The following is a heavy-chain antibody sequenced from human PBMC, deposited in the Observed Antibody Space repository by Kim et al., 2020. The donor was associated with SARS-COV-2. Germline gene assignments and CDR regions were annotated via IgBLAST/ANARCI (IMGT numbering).Heavy chain of an antibody. V-gene: IGHV3-11*05. Sequence: GGSLRLSCAASGFTFSDYYMSWIRQAPGKGLEWVSYISSSSSYTNYADSVKGRFTISRDNAKNSLYLQMNSLRAEDTAVYYCARVGEGYYYYYGMDVWGQGTTVTVSS. D-gene: IGHD3-16*01. CDR2: ISSSSSYT. CDR1: GFTFSDYY. J-gene: IGHJ6*02. CDR3: ARVGEGYYYYYGMDV.